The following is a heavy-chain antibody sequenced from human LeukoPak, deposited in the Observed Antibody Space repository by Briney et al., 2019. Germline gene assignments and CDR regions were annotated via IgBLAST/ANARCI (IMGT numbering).Heavy chain of an antibody. CDR3: ARGGPFRGVALGQNKNWFDP. V-gene: IGHV1-69*05. J-gene: IGHJ5*02. Sequence: SVKVSCKASGGTFSSYAISWVRQAPGQGLEWMGGIIPIFGTANYAQKFQGRVTITTDESTSTAYMELSSLRSEDTAVYYCARGGPFRGVALGQNKNWFDPWGQGTLVTVSS. CDR2: IIPIFGTA. D-gene: IGHD3-10*01. CDR1: GGTFSSYA.